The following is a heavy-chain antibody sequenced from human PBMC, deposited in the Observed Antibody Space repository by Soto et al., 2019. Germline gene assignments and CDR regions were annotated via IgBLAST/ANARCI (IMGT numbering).Heavy chain of an antibody. J-gene: IGHJ6*02. CDR1: GGSIRSGGYN. D-gene: IGHD3-22*01. V-gene: IGHV4-39*01. CDR2: INYSGTT. CDR3: ARRLYYDSSGFEGGGMDV. Sequence: QLQLQGWGPGRVKPSETLSLTCTVSGGSIRSGGYNWGWIRQPPGKGREGMGSINYSGTTYYNPSLRRRVTLSVDTSTNQFSLKLSSVTAADTAVYYCARRLYYDSSGFEGGGMDVWGQGTTVTVSS.